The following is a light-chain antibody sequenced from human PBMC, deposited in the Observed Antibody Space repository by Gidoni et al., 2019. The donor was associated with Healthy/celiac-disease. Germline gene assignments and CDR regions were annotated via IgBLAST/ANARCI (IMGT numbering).Light chain of an antibody. CDR1: QSIISY. J-gene: IGKJ4*01. V-gene: IGKV1-39*01. Sequence: IQLTQSPSSLSASVGDRVTITCRASQSIISYLNWYQQKPWKAPKLLIYAASSLQSGVPSRFSGSGSGTDFTLTISSLQPEEFATYYCQQSYSTLALTFGGGTKVEIK. CDR3: QQSYSTLALT. CDR2: AAS.